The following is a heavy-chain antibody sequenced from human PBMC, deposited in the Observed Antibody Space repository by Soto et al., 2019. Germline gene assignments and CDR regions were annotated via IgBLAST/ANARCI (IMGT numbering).Heavy chain of an antibody. J-gene: IGHJ3*02. V-gene: IGHV3-33*01. D-gene: IGHD2-21*02. CDR1: GLTFSSYG. Sequence: QVQLVESGGGVVQPGRSLRLSCAASGLTFSSYGMHWVRQAPCKGLEWVAVIWYDGSNKYYADSVKGRFTISRDNSKNTLYLQMNSLRAEDTAVYYCARDNGPHIVVVTADAFDIWGQGTMVTVSS. CDR3: ARDNGPHIVVVTADAFDI. CDR2: IWYDGSNK.